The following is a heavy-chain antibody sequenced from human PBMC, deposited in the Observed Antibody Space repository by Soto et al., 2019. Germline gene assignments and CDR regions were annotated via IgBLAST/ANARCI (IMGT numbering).Heavy chain of an antibody. CDR1: GFTFSSYA. V-gene: IGHV3-23*01. J-gene: IGHJ4*02. Sequence: GGSLRLSCAASGFTFSSYAMSWVRQAPGKGLEWVSAISGSGGSTYYADSVKGRFTISRDNSKNTLYLQMNSLRAEDMAVYYCAKRPGRLGGIVVVIPPYYFDYWGQGTLVTVSS. D-gene: IGHD3-22*01. CDR2: ISGSGGST. CDR3: AKRPGRLGGIVVVIPPYYFDY.